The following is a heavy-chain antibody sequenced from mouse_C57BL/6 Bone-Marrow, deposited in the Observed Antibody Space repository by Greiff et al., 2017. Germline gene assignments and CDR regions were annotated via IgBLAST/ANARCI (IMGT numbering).Heavy chain of an antibody. D-gene: IGHD1-1*01. Sequence: QVQLQQSGAELVKPGASVKLSCKASGYTFTSYWMQWVKQRPGQGLEWIGEIDPSDSYTTYNQKFKGKATLTVDTSSSTAYMQLSSLTSEDSAVYYCAREDYYGSSSAWFAYWGQGTLVTVSA. CDR1: GYTFTSYW. J-gene: IGHJ3*01. CDR3: AREDYYGSSSAWFAY. CDR2: IDPSDSYT. V-gene: IGHV1-50*01.